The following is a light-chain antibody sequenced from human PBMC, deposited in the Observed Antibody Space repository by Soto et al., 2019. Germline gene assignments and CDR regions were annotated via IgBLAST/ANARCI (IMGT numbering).Light chain of an antibody. V-gene: IGLV3-21*02. CDR3: QVWDGRSFQRV. CDR1: NIGSKS. J-gene: IGLJ1*01. Sequence: SYELTQPSSVSVAPGQTASIACGGDNIGSKSVNWFQQRPGQAPVVVVYDDTDRPTGIPERFSGSNSGNTATLTISRVEAGDEADYYCQVWDGRSFQRVFGPGTKVTVL. CDR2: DDT.